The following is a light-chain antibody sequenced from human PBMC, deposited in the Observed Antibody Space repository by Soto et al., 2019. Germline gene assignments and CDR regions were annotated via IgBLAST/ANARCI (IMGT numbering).Light chain of an antibody. Sequence: SYELTQPPSVSVSPGQTARITCSGDSLPKQNAYWYQQKPGQAPVLVIYKDSERPSGIPERFSGSSSGTIVTLTISGVQAEDEVDYYCQSADSSGGYHVIFGGGTKLTVL. V-gene: IGLV3-25*02. CDR3: QSADSSGGYHVI. J-gene: IGLJ2*01. CDR1: SLPKQN. CDR2: KDS.